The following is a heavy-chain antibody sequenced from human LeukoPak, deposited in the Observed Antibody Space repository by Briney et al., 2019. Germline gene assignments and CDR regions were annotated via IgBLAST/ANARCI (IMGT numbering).Heavy chain of an antibody. V-gene: IGHV3-23*01. J-gene: IGHJ4*02. CDR1: GFTFSSYA. Sequence: PGGSLRLSCAASGFTFSSYAMTWVRQAPGKGLEWVAGIRGSGGSAYYAGSVKGRFTISRDNSKNMQYLQMNSLGVEDTAVYYCAQVSGIEVAAAGYLEYWGQGTVVTVSS. CDR3: AQVSGIEVAAAGYLEY. D-gene: IGHD6-19*01. CDR2: IRGSGGSA.